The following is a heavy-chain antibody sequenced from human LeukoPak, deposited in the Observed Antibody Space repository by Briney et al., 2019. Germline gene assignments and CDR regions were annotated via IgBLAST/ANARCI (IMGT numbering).Heavy chain of an antibody. CDR2: IYYSGST. CDR1: GGSIGSSSYY. J-gene: IGHJ4*02. D-gene: IGHD2-21*02. Sequence: SETLSLTCTVSGGSIGSSSYYWGWIRQPPGKGLEWIGSIYYSGSTYYNPSLKSRVTISVDTSKNQFSLKLSSVTAADTAVYYCARHIVVVTALDYWGQGTLVTVSS. V-gene: IGHV4-39*01. CDR3: ARHIVVVTALDY.